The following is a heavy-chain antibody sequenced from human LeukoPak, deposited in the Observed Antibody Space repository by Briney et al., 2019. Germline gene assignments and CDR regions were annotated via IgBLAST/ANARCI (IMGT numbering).Heavy chain of an antibody. Sequence: GGSLRLSCAASGFTFSSYAMHWVRQAPGKGLEWVAVISYDGSNKYYADSVKGRFTISRDNSKNTLYLQMNSLRAEDTAVYYCARESRGGSRLWSGRYYYYYGMDVWGQGTTVTVSS. CDR2: ISYDGSNK. CDR3: ARESRGGSRLWSGRYYYYYGMDV. CDR1: GFTFSSYA. V-gene: IGHV3-30-3*01. J-gene: IGHJ6*02. D-gene: IGHD3-3*01.